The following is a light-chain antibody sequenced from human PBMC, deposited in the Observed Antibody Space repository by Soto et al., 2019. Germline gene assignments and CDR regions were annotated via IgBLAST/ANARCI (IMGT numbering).Light chain of an antibody. CDR2: AAS. CDR3: QKYYSGPWT. Sequence: DIQMTQSPSSLSASVGDRVTITCRASQGISNYLAWYQQKPGKVPKLLIYAASTLQSGVPSRFSGSGSVTDFTLTIISLQPEDVATDYCQKYYSGPWTFGKGTKVEIK. CDR1: QGISNY. J-gene: IGKJ1*01. V-gene: IGKV1-27*01.